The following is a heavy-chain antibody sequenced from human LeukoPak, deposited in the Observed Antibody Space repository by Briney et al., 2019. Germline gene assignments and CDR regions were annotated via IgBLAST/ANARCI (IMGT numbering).Heavy chain of an antibody. CDR2: LSWNSGNL. D-gene: IGHD5-18*01. V-gene: IGHV3-9*01. CDR1: GFTFDDYA. Sequence: PGGSLRLSCAASGFTFDDYAMHWVRQAPGKGLEWVSGLSWNSGNLGYADSVKGRFTISRDNAKKSLFLQMNSLRAEDTALYYXVKGGNGYRGVIDYWGQGTLVTVSS. J-gene: IGHJ4*02. CDR3: VKGGNGYRGVIDY.